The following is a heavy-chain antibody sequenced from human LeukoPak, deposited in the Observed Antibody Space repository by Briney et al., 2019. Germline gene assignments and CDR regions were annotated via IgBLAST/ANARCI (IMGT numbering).Heavy chain of an antibody. CDR1: EYTFTSSD. D-gene: IGHD4-17*01. Sequence: ASLKVSCKASEYTFTSSDITCVRQATRQRLEWMGWMNHNSGNTSYAQKFQGRVTMTRNTSIDTAYMELSRLTSEDTAVYYCARGPFACPTSINLYGEIDYWGQGSLVTVSS. CDR2: MNHNSGNT. V-gene: IGHV1-8*01. J-gene: IGHJ4*02. CDR3: ARGPFACPTSINLYGEIDY.